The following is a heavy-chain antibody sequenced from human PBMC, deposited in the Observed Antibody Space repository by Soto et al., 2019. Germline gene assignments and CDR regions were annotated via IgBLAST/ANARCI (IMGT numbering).Heavy chain of an antibody. CDR1: GFTFDDYT. Sequence: PGGSLRLSCAASGFTFDDYTMHWVRQAPGKGLEWVSLISWDGGSTYYADSVKGRFTISRDNSKNSLYLQMNSLRTEDTALYYCAKGGYSYGHRWFDPWGQGTLVTVSS. D-gene: IGHD5-18*01. CDR3: AKGGYSYGHRWFDP. CDR2: ISWDGGST. V-gene: IGHV3-43*01. J-gene: IGHJ5*02.